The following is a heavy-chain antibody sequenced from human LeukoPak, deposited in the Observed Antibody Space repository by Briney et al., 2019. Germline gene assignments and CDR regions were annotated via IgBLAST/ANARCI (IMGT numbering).Heavy chain of an antibody. CDR2: ISGSGGST. V-gene: IGHV3-23*01. CDR1: GFTFSSYA. J-gene: IGHJ4*02. CDR3: AKERRQQREAFDY. Sequence: PGGSLRLSCAASGFTFSSYAMSWVRQAPGKGLEWVSAISGSGGSTYYADSVKGRFTISRDTSKNMLYLQMNSLRDDDTAMYYCAKERRQQREAFDYWGPGTLVTVSS. D-gene: IGHD6-13*01.